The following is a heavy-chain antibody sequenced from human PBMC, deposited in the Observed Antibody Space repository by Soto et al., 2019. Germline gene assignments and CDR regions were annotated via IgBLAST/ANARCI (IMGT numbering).Heavy chain of an antibody. D-gene: IGHD2-15*01. V-gene: IGHV3-33*08. J-gene: IGHJ4*02. CDR1: GFTFSNHG. CDR2: IWYDGNNK. Sequence: QEQLVESGGGVVQPGRSLRLSCAASGFTFSNHGMHWVRQAPGKGLEWVAVIWYDGNNKYYADSVKGRFTISRDNSKSTLYLQMNSLRAEDTAVYYCVRDLGRVVVAATCFDYWGQGTLVTVSS. CDR3: VRDLGRVVVAATCFDY.